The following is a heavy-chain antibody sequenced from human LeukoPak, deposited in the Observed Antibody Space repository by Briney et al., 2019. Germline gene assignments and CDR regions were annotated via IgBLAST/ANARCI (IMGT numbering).Heavy chain of an antibody. Sequence: GGSLRLSCAASGFTFSSYWMHWVRQAPGKGLVWVSRINTDGSSTSYADSVKGRFTISRDNSKNTLYLQMNSLRAEDTAVYYCAKEWELPVFDYWGQGTLVTVSS. CDR2: INTDGSST. CDR3: AKEWELPVFDY. J-gene: IGHJ4*02. V-gene: IGHV3-74*01. CDR1: GFTFSSYW. D-gene: IGHD1-26*01.